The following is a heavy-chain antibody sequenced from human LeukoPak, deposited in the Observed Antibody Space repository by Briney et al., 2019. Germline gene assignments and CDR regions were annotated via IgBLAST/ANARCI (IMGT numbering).Heavy chain of an antibody. Sequence: SETLSLTFTVSGVSISSYYWSWIRQPPGKGLEWIGSIYTTGDTRYNPSLKSRVTISVDTSKNQVSLQVSSVTAADSAIYYCARFGVDYDMDVWGHGTTVTVFS. CDR2: IYTTGDT. CDR3: ARFGVDYDMDV. CDR1: GVSISSYY. V-gene: IGHV4-4*09. J-gene: IGHJ6*02. D-gene: IGHD3-16*01.